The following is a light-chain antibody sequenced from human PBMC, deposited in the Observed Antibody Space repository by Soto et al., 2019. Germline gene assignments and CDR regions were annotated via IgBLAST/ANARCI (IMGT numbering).Light chain of an antibody. CDR2: AAS. CDR1: QGISNY. J-gene: IGKJ4*01. V-gene: IGKV1-27*01. Sequence: DIQMTQSPSSLSASVGDRVTITCRASQGISNYFAWYQQIPGKVPKLLISAASTLQSEVPARFSSSGAGTDFTLTISSLQPEDVATYYCQKYTNVPAFGGGTKVEIK. CDR3: QKYTNVPA.